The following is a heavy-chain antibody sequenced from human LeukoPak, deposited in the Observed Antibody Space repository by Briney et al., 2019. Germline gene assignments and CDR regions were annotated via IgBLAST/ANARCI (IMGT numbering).Heavy chain of an antibody. J-gene: IGHJ3*02. V-gene: IGHV3-20*04. Sequence: GGSLRLSCAASGFTSDDYGMSWVRQAPGKGLEWVSGINWNGGSTGYADSVKGRFTISRDNAKNSLYLQMNSLRAEDTALYYCARVLYYYDSSGGAFDIWGQRTMVTVPS. CDR3: ARVLYYYDSSGGAFDI. D-gene: IGHD3-22*01. CDR2: INWNGGST. CDR1: GFTSDDYG.